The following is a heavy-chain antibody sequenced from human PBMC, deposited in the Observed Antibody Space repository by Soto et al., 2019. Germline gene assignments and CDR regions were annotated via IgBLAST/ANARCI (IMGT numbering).Heavy chain of an antibody. V-gene: IGHV1-3*01. CDR3: ARGIATGQLDP. J-gene: IGHJ5*02. CDR2: INPDNGNT. CDR1: GYTFTRYT. D-gene: IGHD2-15*01. Sequence: QVQLVQSGAEVKKPGASVKISCKASGYTFTRYTMNWVRQAPGQRLEWMGWINPDNGNTKSSQKFQDRVIITRDTSASTAYMDRSSLRSEDTAGYYCARGIATGQLDPWGQGTLVTVSS.